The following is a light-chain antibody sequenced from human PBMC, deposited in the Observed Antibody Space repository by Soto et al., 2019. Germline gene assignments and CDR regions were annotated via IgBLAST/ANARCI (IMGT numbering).Light chain of an antibody. CDR1: SSDVGGYNY. CDR3: SSYTSSSTRV. V-gene: IGLV2-14*01. J-gene: IGLJ1*01. CDR2: DVS. Sequence: QSVLTQPASVSGPPGPSITISCTGTSSDVGGYNYVSWYQQHPGKAPKLMIYDVSNRPSGVANRFSGSKSGNTASLTISGLQAEDEADYYCSSYTSSSTRVFGTGTKVTVL.